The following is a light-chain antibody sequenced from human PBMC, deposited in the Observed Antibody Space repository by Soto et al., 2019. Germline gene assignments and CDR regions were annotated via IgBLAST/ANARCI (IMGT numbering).Light chain of an antibody. Sequence: QSALTQPPSASRSPGQSVTISCTGTSSDVGGYNYVSWYQQHPGEAPKFIIYEVSKRPSGVPDRFSGSKSGNTASLTVSGLQAEDEADYYCGSYAGGNNWVFGGGTKVTVL. J-gene: IGLJ3*02. CDR2: EVS. V-gene: IGLV2-8*02. CDR1: SSDVGGYNY. CDR3: GSYAGGNNWV.